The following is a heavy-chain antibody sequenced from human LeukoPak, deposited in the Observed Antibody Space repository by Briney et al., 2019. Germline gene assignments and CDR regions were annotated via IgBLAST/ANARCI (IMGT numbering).Heavy chain of an antibody. V-gene: IGHV1-2*06. D-gene: IGHD3-22*01. Sequence: ASVKVSCKASRYTFTGYYMHWVRQAPGQGLGWMGRINPNSGGTNYAQKFQGRVTMTRDTSISTAYMEVSRLRSDDTAVYYCARLGSGYFIDYWGQGTLVTVSS. J-gene: IGHJ4*02. CDR1: RYTFTGYY. CDR2: INPNSGGT. CDR3: ARLGSGYFIDY.